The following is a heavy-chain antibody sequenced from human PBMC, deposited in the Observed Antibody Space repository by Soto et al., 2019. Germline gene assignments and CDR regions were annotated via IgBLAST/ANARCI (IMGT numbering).Heavy chain of an antibody. CDR3: ARLVLYCSSTSCYSYYYYYGMDV. CDR1: GGSFSNYY. V-gene: IGHV4-34*01. J-gene: IGHJ6*02. CDR2: INHSGST. D-gene: IGHD2-2*01. Sequence: QVQLQQWGAGLLKPSETLSLTCAVYGGSFSNYYWSWIRQPPGKGLEWIGEINHSGSTNYNPSLKSRVTISVDTSKTQFSLQLSSVTAADTAVYYCARLVLYCSSTSCYSYYYYYGMDVWGQGTTVTVSS.